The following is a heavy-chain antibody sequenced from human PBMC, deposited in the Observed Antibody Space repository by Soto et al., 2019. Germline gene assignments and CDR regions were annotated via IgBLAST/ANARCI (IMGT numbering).Heavy chain of an antibody. CDR2: VYYSGST. Sequence: PSETLSLTCTVSGGSTNSRSDDWGWIRQPPGKGLEWIGSVYYSGSTHDNPSLQSRVTISVDTSRNQFSLNLISVTAADTAVYFCARQPRGPGYGERGLYFDYWGQGTLVTVSS. V-gene: IGHV4-39*01. D-gene: IGHD3-16*01. CDR3: ARQPRGPGYGERGLYFDY. CDR1: GGSTNSRSDD. J-gene: IGHJ4*02.